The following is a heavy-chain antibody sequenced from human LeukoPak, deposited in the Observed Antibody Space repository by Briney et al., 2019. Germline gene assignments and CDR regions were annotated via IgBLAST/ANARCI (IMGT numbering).Heavy chain of an antibody. V-gene: IGHV3-21*04. CDR3: AKDREYSGGPRAFDI. D-gene: IGHD1-26*01. CDR2: ISSSSSYI. CDR1: GFTFSSYS. Sequence: GGSLRLSCAASGFTFSSYSMNWVRQAPGKGLEWVPSISSSSSYIYYADSVKGRFTISRDNAKNSLYLQMNSLRAEDTAIYYCAKDREYSGGPRAFDIWGQGTMVTVSS. J-gene: IGHJ3*02.